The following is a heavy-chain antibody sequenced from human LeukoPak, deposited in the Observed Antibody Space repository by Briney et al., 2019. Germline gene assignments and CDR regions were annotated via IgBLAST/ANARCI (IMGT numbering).Heavy chain of an antibody. J-gene: IGHJ4*02. CDR1: VDSISGYY. CDR3: ARDFYLDGYPYFDY. CDR2: AYYSGAT. Sequence: SETLSLTCTVSVDSISGYYWSWIRQPPGKGLEWIGYAYYSGATNYNPYLKSRVTISVDTSKNQFSLKLSSVTAADTAVYFCARDFYLDGYPYFDYWGQGTLVTVSS. D-gene: IGHD5-24*01. V-gene: IGHV4-59*01.